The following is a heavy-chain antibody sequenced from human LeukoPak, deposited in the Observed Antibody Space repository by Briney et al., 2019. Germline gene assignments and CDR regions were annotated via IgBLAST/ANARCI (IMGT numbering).Heavy chain of an antibody. D-gene: IGHD6-19*01. V-gene: IGHV3-48*03. CDR1: GLTFSGYE. CDR3: ARDFSGWSLGY. CDR2: ISHSHGTT. Sequence: GGSLRLSCVASGLTFSGYEMSWVRQAPGKGLEWFSYISHSHGTTFYADSVQGRFTISRDNAKNSLYLQMNSLRVDDTAIYYCARDFSGWSLGYWGQGTLVTVSS. J-gene: IGHJ4*02.